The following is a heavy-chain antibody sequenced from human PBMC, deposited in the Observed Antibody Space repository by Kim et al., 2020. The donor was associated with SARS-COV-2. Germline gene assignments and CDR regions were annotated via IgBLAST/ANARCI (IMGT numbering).Heavy chain of an antibody. CDR1: GFTFSDYY. J-gene: IGHJ6*02. D-gene: IGHD3-22*01. Sequence: GGSLRLSCAASGFTFSDYYMSWIRQAPGKGLEWVSYISSSSSYTNYADSVKGRFTISRDNAKNSLYLQMNSLRAEDTAVYYCAREGVPKYDSSGWLGAYYGMDVWGQGTTVTVSS. V-gene: IGHV3-11*05. CDR2: ISSSSSYT. CDR3: AREGVPKYDSSGWLGAYYGMDV.